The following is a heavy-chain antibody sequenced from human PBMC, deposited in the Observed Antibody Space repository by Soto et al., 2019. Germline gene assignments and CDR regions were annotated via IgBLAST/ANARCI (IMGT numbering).Heavy chain of an antibody. CDR2: ISYDGSNK. J-gene: IGHJ6*01. V-gene: IGHV3-30-3*01. CDR3: ARDPGYSYGTDYGMDV. Sequence: QVQLVESGGGVVQPGRSLRLSWAASGFTFSSYAMHWVRQAPGKGLEWVAVISYDGSNKYYADSVKGRFTISSDNSKNTLYLQMNSLRAEDTAVYYCARDPGYSYGTDYGMDVW. D-gene: IGHD5-18*01. CDR1: GFTFSSYA.